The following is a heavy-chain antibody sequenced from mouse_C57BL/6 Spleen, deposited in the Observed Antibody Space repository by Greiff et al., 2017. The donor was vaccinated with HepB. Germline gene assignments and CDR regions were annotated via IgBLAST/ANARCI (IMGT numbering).Heavy chain of an antibody. Sequence: EVQLQQSGPELVKPGASVKIPCKASGYTFTDYNMDWVKQSHGKSLEWIGDINPNNGGTIYNQKFKGKATLTVDKSSSTAYMELRSLTSEDTAVYYCARGDYYGSSYTFWYFDVWGTGTTVTVSS. CDR1: GYTFTDYN. J-gene: IGHJ1*03. CDR3: ARGDYYGSSYTFWYFDV. CDR2: INPNNGGT. D-gene: IGHD1-1*01. V-gene: IGHV1-18*01.